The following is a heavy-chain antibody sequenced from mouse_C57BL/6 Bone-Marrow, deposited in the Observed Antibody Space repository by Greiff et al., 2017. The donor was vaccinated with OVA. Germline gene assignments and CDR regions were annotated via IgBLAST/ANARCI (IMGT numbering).Heavy chain of an antibody. CDR3: AKGSDYYGSSYWYFDV. Sequence: QVQLKQPGAELVKPGASVKMSCKASGYTFTSYWITWVKQRPGQGLEWIGDIYPGSGSTNYNEKFKSKATLTVDTSSSTAYMQLSSLTSEDSAVYYCAKGSDYYGSSYWYFDVWGTGTTVTVSS. CDR2: IYPGSGST. J-gene: IGHJ1*03. D-gene: IGHD1-1*01. V-gene: IGHV1-55*01. CDR1: GYTFTSYW.